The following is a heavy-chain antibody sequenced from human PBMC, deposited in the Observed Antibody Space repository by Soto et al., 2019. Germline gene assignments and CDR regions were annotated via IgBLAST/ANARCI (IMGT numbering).Heavy chain of an antibody. CDR1: GDSINSDKYY. CDR3: ARGSSSWFYFDY. J-gene: IGHJ4*02. V-gene: IGHV4-39*07. D-gene: IGHD6-13*01. CDR2: IYYRGNT. Sequence: PSETLSLTCSVSGDSINSDKYYWGWIRQPPGKGLEWIGSIYYRGNTYYNQSLQNRVTISLDKSKNQFSLKLSSVTAADTAVYYCARGSSSWFYFDYWGQGTLVTVSS.